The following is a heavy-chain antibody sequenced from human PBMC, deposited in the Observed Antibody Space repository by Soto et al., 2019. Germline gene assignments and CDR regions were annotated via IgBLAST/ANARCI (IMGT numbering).Heavy chain of an antibody. V-gene: IGHV5-51*01. CDR2: IYPLDSAT. CDR3: ARQYTLTNDDFDL. J-gene: IGHJ3*01. CDR1: LYTFATYW. Sequence: PVEALKISYQASLYTFATYWIGWLLLMRDKRLQWMLIIYPLDSATTYSPPFQHEFTISSYKSINTAYLQWTSLKASDTATYLCARQYTLTNDDFDLWGQGTMVNVS. D-gene: IGHD4-17*01.